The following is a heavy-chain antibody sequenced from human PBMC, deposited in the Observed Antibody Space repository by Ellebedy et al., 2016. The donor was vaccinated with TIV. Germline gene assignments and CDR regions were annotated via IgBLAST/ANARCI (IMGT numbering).Heavy chain of an antibody. CDR2: IYHSGST. Sequence: MPGGSLRLSCAVFGGSFSGYYWSWIRQPPGKGLEWIGEIYHSGSTNYNPSLKSRVTISVDTSKNQFSLKKSSVTAADTAVYYCARGDYGDYVGQDAFDIWGQGTMVTVSS. CDR1: GGSFSGYY. J-gene: IGHJ3*02. V-gene: IGHV4-34*01. D-gene: IGHD4-17*01. CDR3: ARGDYGDYVGQDAFDI.